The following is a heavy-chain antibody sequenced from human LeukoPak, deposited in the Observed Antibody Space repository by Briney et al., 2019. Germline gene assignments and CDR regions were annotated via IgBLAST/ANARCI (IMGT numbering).Heavy chain of an antibody. J-gene: IGHJ4*02. CDR3: TTEGPFDSSGYSVSPY. CDR2: IKSKTDGETT. Sequence: GGSLRLSCAACGFTFSNAWMSWVRQAPGKGLEWVGRIKSKTDGETTDYAAPVKGRFTISRDDSKNTLYLQMNSLKAEDTAVYYCTTEGPFDSSGYSVSPYWGQGTLVTVSS. D-gene: IGHD3-22*01. CDR1: GFTFSNAW. V-gene: IGHV3-15*01.